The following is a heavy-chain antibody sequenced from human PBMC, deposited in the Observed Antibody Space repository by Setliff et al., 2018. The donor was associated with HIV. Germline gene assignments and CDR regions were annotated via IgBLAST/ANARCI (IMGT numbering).Heavy chain of an antibody. Sequence: PGESLKISCAASGFSLTSYGMHWVRQTPDKGLEWVAFLQHDENNKYYADSVKGRFTISRDNAKNTLYLQMNSLTAEDTAVYYCVRDENKQLGYNWGQGTLVTVSS. CDR2: LQHDENNK. D-gene: IGHD6-6*01. V-gene: IGHV3-30*02. CDR3: VRDENKQLGYN. CDR1: GFSLTSYG. J-gene: IGHJ4*02.